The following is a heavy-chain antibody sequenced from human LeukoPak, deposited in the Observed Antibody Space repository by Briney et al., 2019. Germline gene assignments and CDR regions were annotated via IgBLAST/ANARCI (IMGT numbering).Heavy chain of an antibody. J-gene: IGHJ3*02. CDR1: SYSISSGYY. V-gene: IGHV4-38-2*02. D-gene: IGHD1-26*01. CDR2: IYHSGST. Sequence: SETLSLTCTVSSYSISSGYYWGWIRQPPGKGLEWIGGIYHSGSTYYNPSLKSRVTISVDTSKNQFSLKLSSVTAADTAVYYCARTYSGSYYAAFDIWGQGTMVTVSS. CDR3: ARTYSGSYYAAFDI.